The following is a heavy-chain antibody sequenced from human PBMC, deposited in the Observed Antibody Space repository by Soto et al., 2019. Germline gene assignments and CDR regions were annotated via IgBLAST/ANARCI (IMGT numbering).Heavy chain of an antibody. CDR2: IYWDDDK. D-gene: IGHD3-16*02. CDR1: GFSLSTSGVG. J-gene: IGHJ4*02. Sequence: QITLKESGPTLVNPTQTLTLTCTFSGFSLSTSGVGVGWIRQPPGKALEWLALIYWDDDKRYSPSLKSRLTITKDTSKSQVVLTMTNMDRVDTGTYYCAHRGHNYLWGSYRSRDFDYWGQGTLITVSS. V-gene: IGHV2-5*02. CDR3: AHRGHNYLWGSYRSRDFDY.